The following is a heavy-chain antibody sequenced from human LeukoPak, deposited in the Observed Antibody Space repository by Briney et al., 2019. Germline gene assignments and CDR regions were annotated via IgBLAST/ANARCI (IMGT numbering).Heavy chain of an antibody. CDR3: ARDAVLRFLEWSYNRFDP. Sequence: GGSLRLSCAASGFTFSSYSMNWVRQAPGKGLEWVSSISSSSSYIYYAGSVKGRFTISRDNAKNSLYLQMNSLRAEDTAVYYCARDAVLRFLEWSYNRFDPWGQGTLVTVSS. CDR1: GFTFSSYS. D-gene: IGHD3-3*01. V-gene: IGHV3-21*01. CDR2: ISSSSSYI. J-gene: IGHJ5*02.